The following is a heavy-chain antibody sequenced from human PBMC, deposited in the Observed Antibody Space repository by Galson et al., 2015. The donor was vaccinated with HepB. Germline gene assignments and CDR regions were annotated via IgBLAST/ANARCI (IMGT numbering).Heavy chain of an antibody. J-gene: IGHJ4*02. CDR1: GFTFSSYW. CDR2: IKQDGSEK. Sequence: SLRLSCAASGFTFSSYWMSWVRQAPGKGLEWVANIKQDGSEKYYVDSVKGRFTISRDNAKNSLYLQMNSLRAEDTAVYYCARGALRYFDWLSPYYFDYWGQGTLVTVSS. CDR3: ARGALRYFDWLSPYYFDY. V-gene: IGHV3-7*01. D-gene: IGHD3-9*01.